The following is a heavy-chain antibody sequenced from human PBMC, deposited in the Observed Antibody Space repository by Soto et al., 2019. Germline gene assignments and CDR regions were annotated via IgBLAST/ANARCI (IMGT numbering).Heavy chain of an antibody. D-gene: IGHD6-19*01. V-gene: IGHV3-23*01. Sequence: GGSLRLSCAASGLTFGSYAMTWVRQAPGKGLEWVSSISGSGIGTYYADSVKGRFTISRDNSKSTLYLQMNSLRAEDTAVYYCAKVKTIAVAGYFDYWGQGTLVTVSS. CDR2: ISGSGIGT. CDR1: GLTFGSYA. J-gene: IGHJ4*02. CDR3: AKVKTIAVAGYFDY.